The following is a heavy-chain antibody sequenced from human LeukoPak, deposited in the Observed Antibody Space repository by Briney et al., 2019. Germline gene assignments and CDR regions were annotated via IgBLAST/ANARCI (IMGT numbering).Heavy chain of an antibody. V-gene: IGHV4-34*01. CDR1: GGSLIGHY. Sequence: PSETLSLTCDVYGGSLIGHYWSWIRQPPGKGLEWIGEINHSGKTNYNPSLKNRLTISLDTSKNQTSLRLSAVTAADTAVYHCARGGIMVRQSINFLFFYAMDVWGHGTTVTDSS. D-gene: IGHD3-10*01. CDR3: ARGGIMVRQSINFLFFYAMDV. J-gene: IGHJ6*02. CDR2: INHSGKT.